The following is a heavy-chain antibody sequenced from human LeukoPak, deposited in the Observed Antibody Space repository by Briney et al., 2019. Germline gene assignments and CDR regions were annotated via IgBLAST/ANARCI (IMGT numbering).Heavy chain of an antibody. D-gene: IGHD3-22*01. J-gene: IGHJ4*02. CDR1: GYTFTSYG. CDR2: ISGYNGNT. Sequence: GASVKVSCKASGYTFTSYGISWVRQAPGPAIEWMGWISGYNGNTNYAQKLQGRVTMTTDTSTSTAYMELRSLRSDDTAVYYCARDFHSSGYYHYFHYWGQGTLVTVSS. V-gene: IGHV1-18*01. CDR3: ARDFHSSGYYHYFHY.